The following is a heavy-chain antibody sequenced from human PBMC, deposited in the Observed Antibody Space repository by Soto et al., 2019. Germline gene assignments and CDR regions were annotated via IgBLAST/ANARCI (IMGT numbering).Heavy chain of an antibody. CDR2: IYHSGST. Sequence: QVQLQESGPGLVKPSGTLSLTCAVSSGSISSSNWWSWVRQPPGKGLEWIGEIYHSGSTNYNPSLKSRVTISVDNAKNQFSLKLSSVTAADTAVYYCASFSGYDSGFGWGQGTLVTVSS. D-gene: IGHD5-12*01. V-gene: IGHV4-4*02. CDR1: SGSISSSNW. CDR3: ASFSGYDSGFG. J-gene: IGHJ4*02.